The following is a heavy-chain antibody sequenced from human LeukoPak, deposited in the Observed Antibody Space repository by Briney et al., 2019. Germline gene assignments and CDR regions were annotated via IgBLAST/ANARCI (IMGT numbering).Heavy chain of an antibody. D-gene: IGHD3-16*02. CDR2: FSASGDTT. CDR1: GFTLSSYA. Sequence: GGSLRLSCAASGFTLSSYAMSWVRQAPGKGLEWVSTFSASGDTTYYADSVKGRFAVSRDNPKNTLYLQMNSLRAEDTALYYCAKESGYSPSYYFDYWGQGTLVTVSS. CDR3: AKESGYSPSYYFDY. V-gene: IGHV3-23*01. J-gene: IGHJ4*02.